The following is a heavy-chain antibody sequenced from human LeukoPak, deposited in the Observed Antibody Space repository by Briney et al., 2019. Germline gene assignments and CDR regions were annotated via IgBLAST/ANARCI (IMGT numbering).Heavy chain of an antibody. CDR1: GYTFTSYG. V-gene: IGHV1-18*04. CDR3: ARGGPDYCSSTSCYPHFDY. Sequence: GASVKVSCKASGYTFTSYGISWVRQAPGQGPEWMGWISAYSTYNGNTNYAQKFQGRVTMTTDTSTSTAYMELRSLRSDDTAVYYCARGGPDYCSSTSCYPHFDYWGQGTLVTVSS. D-gene: IGHD2-2*01. CDR2: ISAYSTYNGNT. J-gene: IGHJ4*02.